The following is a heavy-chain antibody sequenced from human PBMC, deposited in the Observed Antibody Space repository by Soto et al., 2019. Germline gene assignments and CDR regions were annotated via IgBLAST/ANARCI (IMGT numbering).Heavy chain of an antibody. CDR1: GGSISSTNW. CDR3: ARLVASAWRKADS. D-gene: IGHD6-19*01. V-gene: IGHV4-4*02. J-gene: IGHJ4*02. Sequence: SETLSLTCTVSGGSISSTNWWTWVRQPPGKGLEWIGEIFHTGSSSYKSSLKGRITLSVDKSKNQFSLNLSSVTAADTAVYYCARLVASAWRKADSWGQGTLVTVSS. CDR2: IFHTGSS.